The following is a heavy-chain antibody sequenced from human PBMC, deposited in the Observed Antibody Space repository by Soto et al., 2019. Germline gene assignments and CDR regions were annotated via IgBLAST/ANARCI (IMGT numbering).Heavy chain of an antibody. J-gene: IGHJ2*01. D-gene: IGHD3-9*01. CDR2: INAGNGNT. CDR3: ARGPDYDILTGYYHPGYFDL. V-gene: IGHV1-3*01. Sequence: GASVKVSCKASGYTFTSYAMHWVRQAPGQRLEWMGWINAGNGNTKYSQKFQGRVTITRDTSASTAYMELSSLRSEDTAVYYCARGPDYDILTGYYHPGYFDLWGRGTLVTVSS. CDR1: GYTFTSYA.